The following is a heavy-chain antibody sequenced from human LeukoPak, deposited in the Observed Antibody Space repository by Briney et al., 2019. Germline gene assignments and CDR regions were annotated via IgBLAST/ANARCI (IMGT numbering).Heavy chain of an antibody. D-gene: IGHD3-3*01. Sequence: SESLSVTCADHGGSLTVYYWNSIRHRPEKGRGWIGEIYHSVSTNYNPSLKSRVTISVDTSKNQFSLKLSSVTAADTAVYYCARGPAKLPEEWLSPGWYFDLWGRGTLVTVSS. CDR2: IYHSVST. CDR1: GGSLTVYY. CDR3: ARGPAKLPEEWLSPGWYFDL. V-gene: IGHV4-34*01. J-gene: IGHJ2*01.